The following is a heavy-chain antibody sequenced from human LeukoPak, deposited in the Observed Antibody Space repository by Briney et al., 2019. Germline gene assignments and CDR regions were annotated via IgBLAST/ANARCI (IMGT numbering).Heavy chain of an antibody. CDR3: TREVRYFDWLLFDP. CDR2: IRSKAYGGTT. J-gene: IGHJ5*02. D-gene: IGHD3-9*01. Sequence: PGRSLRLSCTASGFTFGDYAMSWFRQAPGKELEWVGFIRSKAYGGTTEHAASVKGRFTISRDDSKSIAYLQMNSLKTEDTAVYYCTREVRYFDWLLFDPWGQGTLVTVSS. CDR1: GFTFGDYA. V-gene: IGHV3-49*03.